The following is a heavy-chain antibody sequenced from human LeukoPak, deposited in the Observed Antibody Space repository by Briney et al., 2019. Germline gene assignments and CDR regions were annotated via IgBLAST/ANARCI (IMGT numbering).Heavy chain of an antibody. V-gene: IGHV3-7*01. D-gene: IGHD1-26*01. J-gene: IGHJ4*02. CDR3: ARDPVEWELLLDY. Sequence: PGGSLRLSCAASGFTFSSYWMGWVRQAPGKRLEWVANMNIDGSEKYYADSVEGRFSISRDNARNSVYLQMASLRVEDTAVYYCARDPVEWELLLDYWGQGTLVTVSS. CDR1: GFTFSSYW. CDR2: MNIDGSEK.